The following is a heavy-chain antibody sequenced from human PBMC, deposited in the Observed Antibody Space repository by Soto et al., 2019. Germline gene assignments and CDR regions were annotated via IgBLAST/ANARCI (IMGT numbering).Heavy chain of an antibody. CDR1: GFTFSSYS. J-gene: IGHJ4*02. V-gene: IGHV3-21*01. CDR2: ISSSSSYI. D-gene: IGHD3-3*01. CDR3: ARDITIFGVAKLWG. Sequence: EVQLVESGGGLVKPGGSLRLSCAASGFTFSSYSMNWVRQAPGKGLEWVSSISSSSSYIYYADSVKGRLTISRDNAKNSLYLQMNSLRAEDTAVYYCARDITIFGVAKLWGWGQGTLVTVSS.